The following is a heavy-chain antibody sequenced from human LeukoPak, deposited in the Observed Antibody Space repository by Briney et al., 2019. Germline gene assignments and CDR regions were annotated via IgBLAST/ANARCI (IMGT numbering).Heavy chain of an antibody. Sequence: GGSLRLSCAASGFTFSTYWMHWVHQAPGKGLVWVSRINSDGSGTTYADSVEGRFTISRDNAKNTLYLQMNSLRAEDTAVYYCARDHYGDYVFDYWGQGTLVTVSS. CDR2: INSDGSGT. CDR3: ARDHYGDYVFDY. D-gene: IGHD4-17*01. J-gene: IGHJ4*02. CDR1: GFTFSTYW. V-gene: IGHV3-74*01.